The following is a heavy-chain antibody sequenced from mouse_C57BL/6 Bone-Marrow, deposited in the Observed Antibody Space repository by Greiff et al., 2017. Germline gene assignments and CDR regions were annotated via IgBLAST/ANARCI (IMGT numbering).Heavy chain of an antibody. V-gene: IGHV1-81*01. D-gene: IGHD2-4*01. CDR1: GYTFTSYG. CDR2: IYPRSGNT. J-gene: IGHJ4*01. CDR3: ARSYDYDDYTMDY. Sequence: QVQLKESGAELARPGASVKLSCKASGYTFTSYGISWVKQRTGQGLEWIGEIYPRSGNTYYNEKFKGKATLTADKSSSTAYMELSSLTSEDSAVYYCARSYDYDDYTMDYWGQGTSVTVSS.